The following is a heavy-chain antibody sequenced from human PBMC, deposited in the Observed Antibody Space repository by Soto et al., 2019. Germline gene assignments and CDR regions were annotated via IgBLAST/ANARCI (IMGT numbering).Heavy chain of an antibody. CDR2: IIPILGIA. CDR1: GGTFSSYT. V-gene: IGHV1-69*02. J-gene: IGHJ1*01. CDR3: ARSVGATDTEYFQH. Sequence: ASVKVSCKASGGTFSSYTISWVRQAPGQGLEWMGRIIPILGIANYAQKFQGRVTITADESTSTAYMELSSLRSEDTAVYYCARSVGATDTEYFQHWGQGTLVTVSS. D-gene: IGHD1-26*01.